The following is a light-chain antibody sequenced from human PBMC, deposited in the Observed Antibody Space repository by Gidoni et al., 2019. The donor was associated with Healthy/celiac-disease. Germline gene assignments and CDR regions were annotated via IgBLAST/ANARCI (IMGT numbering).Light chain of an antibody. CDR1: QSISSW. J-gene: IGKJ1*01. Sequence: GDRVTITCRASQSISSWLAWYQQKPGKAPKLLIYKASNLESGVPSRFSGSGSGTEFTLTISSLQPDDIATYYCQQYNSYSTTFGQGTKVEIK. CDR3: QQYNSYSTT. CDR2: KAS. V-gene: IGKV1-5*03.